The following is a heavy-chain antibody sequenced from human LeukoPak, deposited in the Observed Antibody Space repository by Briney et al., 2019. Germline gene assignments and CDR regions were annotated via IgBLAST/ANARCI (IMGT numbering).Heavy chain of an antibody. CDR2: SYSSGST. Sequence: PSETLSLTCTVSGGSINYYYWSWIRQPPGKGLEYIGYSYSSGSTNYNPSLKSRVTMSVDTSKNQFSLKLSSVTAADTAVYYCARDSRYSDTSGYYYSHYYMDVWGKGTTGTVSS. D-gene: IGHD3-22*01. V-gene: IGHV4-59*01. CDR3: ARDSRYSDTSGYYYSHYYMDV. CDR1: GGSINYYY. J-gene: IGHJ6*03.